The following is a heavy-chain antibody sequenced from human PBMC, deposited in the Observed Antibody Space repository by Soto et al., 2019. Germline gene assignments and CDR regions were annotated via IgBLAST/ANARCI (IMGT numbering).Heavy chain of an antibody. D-gene: IGHD1-26*01. CDR3: ARDLGGSNYFWSAP. Sequence: PGKGLEWIASIYYSGRTHYNPSLESRVTISVDTSKNQFSLRLSSVTAADTAVYYCARDLGGSNYFWSAPWRQGTLVPVSP. CDR2: IYYSGRT. J-gene: IGHJ5*02. V-gene: IGHV4-39*07.